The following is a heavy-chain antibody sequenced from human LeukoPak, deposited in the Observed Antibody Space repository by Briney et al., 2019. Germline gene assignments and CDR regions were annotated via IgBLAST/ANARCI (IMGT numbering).Heavy chain of an antibody. CDR3: ASHKGF. J-gene: IGHJ4*02. Sequence: SETLPLTCTVSGGSISNNYWSWFRQPPGKGLEWIGYIYYSGSTNYNPSLKSRVTISVDTSKSQFSLKLSSVTAADTAVYYCASHKGFWGQGTLVTVSS. CDR2: IYYSGST. V-gene: IGHV4-59*01. CDR1: GGSISNNY.